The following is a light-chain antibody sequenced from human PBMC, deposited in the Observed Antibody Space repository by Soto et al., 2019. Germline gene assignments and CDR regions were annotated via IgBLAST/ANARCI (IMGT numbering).Light chain of an antibody. CDR2: NHN. CDR1: SSNIGSHT. CDR3: AVWDDTLNGRM. Sequence: QSVLTQPPSASGTPGQRVTISCSGRSSNIGSHTVTWYQQLPGTAPKLLIYNHNQRPSGVPDRFSGSKSGTSAFLAISGLQSEDEADYYCAVWDDTLNGRMFGGGTQLTVL. V-gene: IGLV1-44*01. J-gene: IGLJ3*02.